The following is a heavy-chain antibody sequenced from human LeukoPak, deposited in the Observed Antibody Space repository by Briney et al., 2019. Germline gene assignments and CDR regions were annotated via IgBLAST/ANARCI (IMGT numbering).Heavy chain of an antibody. CDR2: ISWNSGSI. CDR3: AKDMGIGPDPDAFDI. CDR1: GFTFDDYA. V-gene: IGHV3-9*01. D-gene: IGHD7-27*01. Sequence: AGRSLRLSCAASGFTFDDYAMHWVRHAPGKGLEWVSGISWNSGSIGYADSVKGRFTISRDNAKNSLYLQMNSLRAEDTALYYCAKDMGIGPDPDAFDIWGQGTMVTVSS. J-gene: IGHJ3*02.